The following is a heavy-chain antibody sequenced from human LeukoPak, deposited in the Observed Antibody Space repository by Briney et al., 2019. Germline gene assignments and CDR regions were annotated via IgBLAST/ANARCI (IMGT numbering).Heavy chain of an antibody. V-gene: IGHV3-23*01. Sequence: PGGSLRLSCAASGFTFSSYAMSWVRQAPGKGLEWVSSVSGGGGSTYYADSVKGRFTISRDNSKTTLYLQMNSLRAEDTAVYYCAKVFYPAAGTGRVDFPFDYRGQGTLVTVSS. CDR1: GFTFSSYA. CDR2: VSGGGGST. D-gene: IGHD6-13*01. CDR3: AKVFYPAAGTGRVDFPFDY. J-gene: IGHJ4*02.